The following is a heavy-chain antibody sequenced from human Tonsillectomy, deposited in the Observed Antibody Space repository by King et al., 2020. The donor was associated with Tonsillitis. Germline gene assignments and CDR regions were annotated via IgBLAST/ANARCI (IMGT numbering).Heavy chain of an antibody. D-gene: IGHD3-3*01. Sequence: VQLVESGGGLVQPGGSLRLSCVASGFTFSRYAMSWGCHAQGRGLEGVSAIGGSGGSTYYADSVKGRFTISRDNSKNTLYLQMNSLRAEDTAVYYCAKDQAQHYDFWSGEGAFDIWGQGTMVTVSS. CDR1: GFTFSRYA. CDR2: IGGSGGST. V-gene: IGHV3-23*04. CDR3: AKDQAQHYDFWSGEGAFDI. J-gene: IGHJ3*02.